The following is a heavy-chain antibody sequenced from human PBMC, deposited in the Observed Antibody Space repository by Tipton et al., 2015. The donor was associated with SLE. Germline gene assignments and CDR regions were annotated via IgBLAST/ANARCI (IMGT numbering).Heavy chain of an antibody. D-gene: IGHD4-11*01. CDR3: ARDLSTTAFEGSYFDY. J-gene: IGHJ4*02. CDR1: GSTFSGFS. CDR2: ISINGGNT. Sequence: SLRLSCAASGSTFSGFSVHWVRQAPGKGLEYVSGISINGGNTWYADSVKGRFTISRDNSKNSLFLEMNDLRAEDTAVYYCARDLSTTAFEGSYFDYWGQGTLVTVSS. V-gene: IGHV3-64*04.